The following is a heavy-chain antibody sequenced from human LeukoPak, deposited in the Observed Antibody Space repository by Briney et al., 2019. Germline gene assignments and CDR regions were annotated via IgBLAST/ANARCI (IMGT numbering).Heavy chain of an antibody. CDR1: GFTVSSNY. D-gene: IGHD3-3*01. J-gene: IGHJ6*03. CDR2: IYSGGST. V-gene: IGHV3-53*01. Sequence: GGSLRLSCAASGFTVSSNYMSWVRQAPGKGLEWVSVIYSGGSTYYADSVKGRFTISRDNSKNTLYLQMNSLRAEDTAVYYCARATTYYDFWSGYYRGYYYYYMDVWGKGTTVTVSS. CDR3: ARATTYYDFWSGYYRGYYYYYMDV.